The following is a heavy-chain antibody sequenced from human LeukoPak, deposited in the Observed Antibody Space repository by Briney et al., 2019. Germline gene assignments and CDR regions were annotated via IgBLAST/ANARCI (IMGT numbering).Heavy chain of an antibody. Sequence: GGSLRLSCAASGFPFSTYSMHWVRQAPGKGLEWVAVISSDESSENYADSVEGRFTISRDNSKNTLYLQMNTLRAEDTAVYYCAREKYCTATDCLHGRFYFDYWGQGTLVTVPS. J-gene: IGHJ4*02. CDR2: ISSDESSE. CDR1: GFPFSTYS. V-gene: IGHV3-30*04. D-gene: IGHD2-8*02. CDR3: AREKYCTATDCLHGRFYFDY.